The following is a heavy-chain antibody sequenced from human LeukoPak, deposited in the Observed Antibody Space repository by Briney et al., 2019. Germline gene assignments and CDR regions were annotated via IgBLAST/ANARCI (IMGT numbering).Heavy chain of an antibody. CDR1: GFSLSGYW. J-gene: IGHJ5*02. CDR2: NNGDGSTT. Sequence: GGSLRLSCVASGFSLSGYWIYWVRQAPGKGLMYISRNNGDGSTTNYADVVKGRFTMSRDNVKNTLYLQMNSLRVEDTAVYYCARDPRNVGLAPWGQGTLVTASS. CDR3: ARDPRNVGLAP. V-gene: IGHV3-74*01. D-gene: IGHD2-15*01.